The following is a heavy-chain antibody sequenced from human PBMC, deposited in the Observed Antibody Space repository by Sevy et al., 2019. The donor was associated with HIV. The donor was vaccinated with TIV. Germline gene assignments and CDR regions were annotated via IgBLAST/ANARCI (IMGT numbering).Heavy chain of an antibody. V-gene: IGHV3-48*02. J-gene: IGHJ6*03. CDR3: ERGTYDYVTGYLDV. D-gene: IGHD3-16*01. CDR1: EFTFSSYS. Sequence: GGSLRLSCAASEFTFSSYSMNWVRQAPGKGLEWVAYICISRSSIYYVDSVKGLFTISRDNAKNSLYLQMNSLRDEDTAVYYCERGTYDYVTGYLDVWGKGTTVPVSS. CDR2: ICISRSSI.